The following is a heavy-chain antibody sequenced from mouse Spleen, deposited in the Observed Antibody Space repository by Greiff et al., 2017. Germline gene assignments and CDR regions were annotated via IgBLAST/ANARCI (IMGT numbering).Heavy chain of an antibody. CDR2: IDPSDGYT. Sequence: QVQLQQSGAELVKPGASVKLSCKASGYTFTSYWMQWVKQRPGQGLEWIGKIDPSDGYTNYNQKFKGKATLTVDTSSSTAYMQLSSLTSEDSAVYYCESEGRCKWESVGYWGQGTTGTVSS. D-gene: IGHD4-1*01. J-gene: IGHJ2*01. CDR1: GYTFTSYW. V-gene: IGHV1-50*01. CDR3: ESEGRCKWESVGY.